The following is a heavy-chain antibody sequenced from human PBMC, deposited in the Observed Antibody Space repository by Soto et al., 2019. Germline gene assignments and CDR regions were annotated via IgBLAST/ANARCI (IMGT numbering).Heavy chain of an antibody. J-gene: IGHJ4*02. CDR2: ISGYNGNT. D-gene: IGHD6-19*01. CDR3: TREVTGYGSGSCDY. CDR1: GYTFSNYG. Sequence: QVRLVQSGAEVKKPGASVKVSCKASGYTFSNYGISWVRQAPGQGLEWMGWISGYNGNTIYAQKVQDRVTVTIDTSTNTAYMKLRSLRSDDTAVYYCTREVTGYGSGSCDYWGQGTLVTVSS. V-gene: IGHV1-18*01.